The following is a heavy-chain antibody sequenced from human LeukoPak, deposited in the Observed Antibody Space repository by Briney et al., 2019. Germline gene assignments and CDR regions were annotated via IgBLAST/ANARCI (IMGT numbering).Heavy chain of an antibody. CDR1: GGSISRGGYY. J-gene: IGHJ4*02. V-gene: IGHV4-31*03. D-gene: IGHD2-8*01. CDR3: ARDLDGTNHFDY. Sequence: SETLSLTCTVSGGSISRGGYYWSWIRQHPGKGLEWIGYIYDSGSTYYSPSLKSRVTISADTSKNQFSLRLSSVTAADTAVYYCARDLDGTNHFDYGGQGTLVTVS. CDR2: IYDSGST.